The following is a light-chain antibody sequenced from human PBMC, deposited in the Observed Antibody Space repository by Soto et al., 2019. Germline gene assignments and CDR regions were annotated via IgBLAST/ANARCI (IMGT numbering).Light chain of an antibody. V-gene: IGKV4-1*01. J-gene: IGKJ4*01. Sequence: DIVMTQSPDSLAVSLRERATINCKSSQSVLYRSNNKNYLAWYQQKPGQPPKLLIYWASTRESGVPERFSGSGSATDFTLTISSLQAEDVAVYYCQQYYTTLALTFGGGTKVEIK. CDR1: QSVLYRSNNKNY. CDR2: WAS. CDR3: QQYYTTLALT.